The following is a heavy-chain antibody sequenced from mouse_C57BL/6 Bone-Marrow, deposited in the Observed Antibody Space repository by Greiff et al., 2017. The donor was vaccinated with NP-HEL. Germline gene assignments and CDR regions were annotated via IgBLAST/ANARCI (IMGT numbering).Heavy chain of an antibody. CDR2: ISTGGSTI. D-gene: IGHD2-4*01. CDR1: GFPFSGYG. V-gene: IGHV5-17*01. Sequence: EVQLVESGGGLVKPGGSLKLSCAASGFPFSGYGMHWVRQAPETGLGWFAYISTGGSTIYYADTVKGRFTISRDNAKNTLFLQMTSRRSEDTAMDYCARNDYDPAWFAYGGQGTLVAVSA. CDR3: ARNDYDPAWFAY. J-gene: IGHJ3*01.